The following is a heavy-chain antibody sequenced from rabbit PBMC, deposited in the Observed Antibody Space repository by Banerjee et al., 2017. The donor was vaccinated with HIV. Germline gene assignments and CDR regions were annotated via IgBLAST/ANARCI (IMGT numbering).Heavy chain of an antibody. Sequence: QEQLEESGGDLVKPGASLTLTCTASGFSFSSSYYMCWVRQAPGKGLEWIACIYAGSSGSTYYASWAKGRFTISKTSSTTVTLQMTSLTAADTATYFCARGYAGYAGYGYAILVDYFTLWGPGTLVTVS. CDR2: IYAGSSGST. CDR3: ARGYAGYAGYGYAILVDYFTL. CDR1: GFSFSSSYY. D-gene: IGHD6-1*01. V-gene: IGHV1S45*01. J-gene: IGHJ4*01.